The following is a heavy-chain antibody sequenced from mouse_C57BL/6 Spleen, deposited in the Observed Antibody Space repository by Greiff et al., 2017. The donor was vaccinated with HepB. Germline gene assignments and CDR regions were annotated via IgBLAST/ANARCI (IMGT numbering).Heavy chain of an antibody. CDR3: TRALLQGAMDY. Sequence: EVQLQQSGAELVRPGASVKLSCTASGFNIKDYYMHWVKQRPEQGLEWIGRIDPEDGDTEYAPKFQGKATMTADTSSNTAYLQRSSLTSEDTAVYYCTRALLQGAMDYWGQGTSVTVSS. V-gene: IGHV14-1*01. CDR2: IDPEDGDT. CDR1: GFNIKDYY. D-gene: IGHD1-1*01. J-gene: IGHJ4*01.